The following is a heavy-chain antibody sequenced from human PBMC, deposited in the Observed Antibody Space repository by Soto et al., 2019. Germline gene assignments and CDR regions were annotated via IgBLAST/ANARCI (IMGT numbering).Heavy chain of an antibody. V-gene: IGHV4-30-4*01. CDR1: GGSISSGDYD. Sequence: SETLSLTCTVSGGSISSGDYDWGWIRQPPGKGLEWIGYIYYSGSTYYNPSLKSRVTISVDTSKNQFSLKLSSVTAADTAVYYCAREDDYDVDYWGQGTLVTVSS. CDR2: IYYSGST. CDR3: AREDDYDVDY. J-gene: IGHJ4*02. D-gene: IGHD4-17*01.